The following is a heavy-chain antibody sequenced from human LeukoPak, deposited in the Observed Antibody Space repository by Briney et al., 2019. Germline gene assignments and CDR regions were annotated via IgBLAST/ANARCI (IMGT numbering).Heavy chain of an antibody. V-gene: IGHV4-39*01. D-gene: IGHD6-19*01. CDR1: GGSISTGTYY. J-gene: IGHJ4*02. CDR2: IYYRGST. CDR3: ARRRYPGYSSGLFDY. Sequence: PSETLSLTCTVSGGSISTGTYYWGWIRQPPEKGLECIGSIYYRGSTYYNPSLKSRVTISVDTSNDQFSLNLSSVTAADTAVYYCARRRYPGYSSGLFDYWGQGTLVTVSS.